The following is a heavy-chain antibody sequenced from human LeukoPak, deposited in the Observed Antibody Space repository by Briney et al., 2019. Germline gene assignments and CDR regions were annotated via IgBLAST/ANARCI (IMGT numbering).Heavy chain of an antibody. J-gene: IGHJ4*02. Sequence: GGSLRLSCVASGFXFSNFGINWVRQAPGKGLEWVSFISRTSSTVFYSASVKGRFTISRDNAKNSLYLQMNSLRDEDTALYYCVRGYDDSGSYLDWGQGTLVTVSS. CDR2: ISRTSSTV. CDR3: VRGYDDSGSYLD. D-gene: IGHD3-10*01. V-gene: IGHV3-48*02. CDR1: GFXFSNFG.